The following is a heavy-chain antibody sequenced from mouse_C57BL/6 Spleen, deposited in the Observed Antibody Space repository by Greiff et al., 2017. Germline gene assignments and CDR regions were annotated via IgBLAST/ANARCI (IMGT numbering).Heavy chain of an antibody. V-gene: IGHV1-72*01. CDR3: ARERITTVVDWYFDV. J-gene: IGHJ1*03. CDR1: GYTFTSYW. CDR2: IDPNRGGT. Sequence: QVQLQQPGAELVKPGASVKLSCKASGYTFTSYWMHWVKQRPGRGLEWIGRIDPNRGGTKYNEKFKSKATLTVDKPSSTAYMQLSSLTSEDSAVYYCARERITTVVDWYFDVWGTGTTVTVSS. D-gene: IGHD1-1*01.